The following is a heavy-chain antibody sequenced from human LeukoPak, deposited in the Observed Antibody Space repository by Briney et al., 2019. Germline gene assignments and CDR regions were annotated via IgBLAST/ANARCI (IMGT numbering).Heavy chain of an antibody. Sequence: GESLNISCKGSGYSFTSYWIGWVRPMPGKGLELMGIIYPGDSDTRYSPSFQGQVTISADKYISTAYLQWSSLKASDTAMYDCVRRGEYSYGPDFDYWGQGTLVTVSS. V-gene: IGHV5-51*01. CDR3: VRRGEYSYGPDFDY. J-gene: IGHJ4*02. CDR2: IYPGDSDT. CDR1: GYSFTSYW. D-gene: IGHD5-18*01.